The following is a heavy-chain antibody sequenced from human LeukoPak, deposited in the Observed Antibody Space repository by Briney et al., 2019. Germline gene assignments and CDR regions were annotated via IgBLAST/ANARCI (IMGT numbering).Heavy chain of an antibody. D-gene: IGHD5-24*01. CDR3: ARARDGHINNWFDP. Sequence: SETLSFNCSVSGGTSNSYYWSWLRHPPGKGLEWIGYIYYSGSTEYNPSLKSRVTISVDTSKNQFSLKMSSVTAADTAVYYCARARDGHINNWFDPWGQGTLVTVSS. J-gene: IGHJ5*02. V-gene: IGHV4-59*01. CDR1: GGTSNSYY. CDR2: IYYSGST.